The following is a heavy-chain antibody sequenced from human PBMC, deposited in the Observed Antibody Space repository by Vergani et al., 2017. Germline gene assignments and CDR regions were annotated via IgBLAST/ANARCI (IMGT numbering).Heavy chain of an antibody. J-gene: IGHJ5*02. CDR1: GYTFTSYG. CDR2: TSAYNGNT. V-gene: IGHV1-18*01. Sequence: QVQLVQSGAEVKKPGASVKVSCKASGYTFTSYGISWVRQAPGQGLEWMGWTSAYNGNTNYAQELQGRVTITTDTSTSTAYMELGRLRSDDTAVYYCARDIRLWFVELLPTYNWFDPWGQGTLVTVSS. CDR3: ARDIRLWFVELLPTYNWFDP. D-gene: IGHD3-10*01.